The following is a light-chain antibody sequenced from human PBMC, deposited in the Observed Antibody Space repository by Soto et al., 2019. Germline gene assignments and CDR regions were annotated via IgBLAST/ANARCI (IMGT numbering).Light chain of an antibody. CDR3: QSYDSSLSAVV. CDR2: GNS. CDR1: SSNIGADYD. Sequence: QSVLTQPPSVSGAPGQRVTISCTGSSSNIGADYDVHWYQQPPGTAPKLLIYGNSNRPSGVPDRFSGSKSGTSASLAITGLQAEDEADYYCQSYDSSLSAVVFGGGTKVTVL. V-gene: IGLV1-40*01. J-gene: IGLJ3*02.